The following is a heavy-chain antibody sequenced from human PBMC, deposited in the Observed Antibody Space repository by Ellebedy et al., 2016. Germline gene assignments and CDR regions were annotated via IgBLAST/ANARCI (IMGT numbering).Heavy chain of an antibody. CDR1: GGSISSYY. D-gene: IGHD6-19*01. Sequence: SETLSLXXTVSGGSISSYYWSWIRQPPGKGLEWIGYIYYSGSTNYNPSLKSRVTISVDTSKNQFSLKLSSVTAADTAVYYCARGPRGGWYKDYWGRGTLVTVSS. V-gene: IGHV4-59*01. CDR3: ARGPRGGWYKDY. CDR2: IYYSGST. J-gene: IGHJ4*02.